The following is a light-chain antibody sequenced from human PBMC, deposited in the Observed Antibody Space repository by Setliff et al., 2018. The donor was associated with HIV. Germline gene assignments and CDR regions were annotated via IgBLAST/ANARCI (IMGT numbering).Light chain of an antibody. CDR2: WAS. J-gene: IGKJ2*01. Sequence: DIVMTQSPDSLAVSLGERATINCKSSQRVLYSSNNKNYLAWYQQKPGQPPKLLIYWASTRESGVPDRFSGSGSGKDFSLTITNLQAEDVAVYYCQQYYSTPHNFGQGTKVDIK. CDR3: QQYYSTPHN. V-gene: IGKV4-1*01. CDR1: QRVLYSSNNKNY.